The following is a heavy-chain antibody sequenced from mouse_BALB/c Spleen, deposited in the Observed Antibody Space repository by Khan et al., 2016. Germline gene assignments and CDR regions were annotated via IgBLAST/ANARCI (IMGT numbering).Heavy chain of an antibody. D-gene: IGHD1-1*01. CDR1: GFTFSHYG. CDR3: AREGIYSGYTMDY. V-gene: IGHV5-6-3*01. CDR2: INSDGGNT. J-gene: IGHJ4*01. Sequence: EVELVESGGGLVRPGGSLKLSCAASGFTFSHYGMSWVRQTPAKRLELVASINSDGGNTYYPDSVKGRFTVSSEHAKNTLYLQMSSLKSEDTAMNYCAREGIYSGYTMDYWSQGTSVTVSS.